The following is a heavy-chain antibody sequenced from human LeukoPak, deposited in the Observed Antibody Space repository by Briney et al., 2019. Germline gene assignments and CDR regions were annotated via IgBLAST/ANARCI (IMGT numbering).Heavy chain of an antibody. D-gene: IGHD2-2*01. CDR3: ASTNPSEYCSSTSCYYYYYMDV. J-gene: IGHJ6*03. V-gene: IGHV1-69*05. Sequence: SVKVSCKASGYTFTSYGISWVRQAPGQGLEWMGRIIPIFGTANYAQKFQGRVTMTRDMSTSTVYMELSSLRSEDTAVYYCASTNPSEYCSSTSCYYYYYMDVWGKGTTVTVSS. CDR1: GYTFTSYG. CDR2: IIPIFGTA.